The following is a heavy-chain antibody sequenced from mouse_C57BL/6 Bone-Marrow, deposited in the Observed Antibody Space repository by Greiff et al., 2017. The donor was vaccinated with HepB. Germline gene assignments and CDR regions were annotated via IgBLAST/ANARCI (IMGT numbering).Heavy chain of an antibody. V-gene: IGHV1-61*01. CDR1: GYTFTSYW. CDR3: ARGYYWYFDV. J-gene: IGHJ1*03. CDR2: IYPSDSET. Sequence: QVQLQQPGAELVRPVSSVKLSCKASGYTFTSYWMDWVKQRPGQGLEWIGNIYPSDSETHYNQKFKDKATLTVDKSSSTAYMQLSSLTSEDSAVYYCARGYYWYFDVWGTGTTVTVSS.